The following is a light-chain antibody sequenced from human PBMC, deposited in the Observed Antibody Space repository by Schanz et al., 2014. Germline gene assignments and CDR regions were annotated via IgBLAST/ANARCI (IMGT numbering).Light chain of an antibody. CDR2: AAS. V-gene: IGKV3-15*01. CDR3: QHYYNWPRT. Sequence: EIVMTQSPATLSVSPGERATLSCRASQSVASNLAWYQQKPGQAPRLLIYAASTRATGIPARFSGSGSGPEFTLTISSLQSEDFAVYYCQHYYNWPRTFGQGTKVEIK. CDR1: QSVASN. J-gene: IGKJ1*01.